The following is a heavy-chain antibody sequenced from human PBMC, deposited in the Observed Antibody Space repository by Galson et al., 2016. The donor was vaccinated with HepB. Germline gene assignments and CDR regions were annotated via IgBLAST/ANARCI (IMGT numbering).Heavy chain of an antibody. V-gene: IGHV4-59*01. J-gene: IGHJ4*02. Sequence: SETLSLTCIASGAATTTSYWTWIRQPPGKGLEWIGYVYTTGSTRYSPSLKSRATISMEAAAVQFSLRLTSVNATDPAVYYCARAPAHGSGSHIRDWGQGLLVTVSS. CDR1: GAATTTSY. CDR2: VYTTGST. CDR3: ARAPAHGSGSHIRD. D-gene: IGHD3-10*01.